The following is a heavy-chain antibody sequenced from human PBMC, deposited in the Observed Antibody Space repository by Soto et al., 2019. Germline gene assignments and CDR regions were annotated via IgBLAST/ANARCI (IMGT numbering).Heavy chain of an antibody. D-gene: IGHD1-1*01. CDR1: GYTFTSYG. CDR2: ISAHNGNT. J-gene: IGHJ4*02. V-gene: IGHV1-18*01. Sequence: QVHLVQSGAEVKKPGASVKVSCKGSGYTFTSYGITWVRQAPGQGLEWMGWISAHNGNTDYAQKPQGRVPVTRDTSTSPAYMELRSLRSDDAAVYYCARGRYGDYWGQGALVTVSS. CDR3: ARGRYGDY.